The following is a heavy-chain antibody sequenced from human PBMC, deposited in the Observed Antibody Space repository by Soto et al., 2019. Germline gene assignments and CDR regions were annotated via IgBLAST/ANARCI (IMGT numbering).Heavy chain of an antibody. CDR3: ARSTEDIVATMGMNAFDI. V-gene: IGHV1-2*04. CDR1: GYTFTGYY. CDR2: INPNSGGT. J-gene: IGHJ3*02. D-gene: IGHD5-12*01. Sequence: ASVKVSCKASGYTFTGYYMHWVRQAPGQGLEWMGWINPNSGGTNYAQKFQGWVTMTRDTSISTAYMELSRLRSDDTAVYYCARSTEDIVATMGMNAFDIWGQGTMVTVSS.